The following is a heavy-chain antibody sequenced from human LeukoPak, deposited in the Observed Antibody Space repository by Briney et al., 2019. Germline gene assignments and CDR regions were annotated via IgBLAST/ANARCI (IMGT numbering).Heavy chain of an antibody. CDR3: AKDYSPRGVVATN. J-gene: IGHJ4*02. CDR1: EFTFRKHA. D-gene: IGHD2-15*01. CDR2: IRYDGNNK. V-gene: IGHV3-30*09. Sequence: GRSLRLSCAASEFTFRKHAMHWVRQAPGKGLEWVTFIRYDGNNKYYADSVKGRFAISRDNSKNTLYLQMNSLRAEDTAMYYCAKDYSPRGVVATNWGQGTLVTVSS.